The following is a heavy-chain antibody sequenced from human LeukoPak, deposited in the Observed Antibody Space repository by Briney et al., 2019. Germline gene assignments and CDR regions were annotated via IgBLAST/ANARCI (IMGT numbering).Heavy chain of an antibody. V-gene: IGHV4-34*01. CDR3: ARGPRTYDYVWGSYRYSPWSKNYFDY. J-gene: IGHJ4*02. Sequence: KSSETLSLTCAVYGGSFSGYYWSWIRQPPGKGLEWIGEINHSGSTNYNPSLKSRVTISVDTSKNQFSLKLGSVTAADTAVYYCARGPRTYDYVWGSYRYSPWSKNYFDYWGQGTLVTVSS. D-gene: IGHD3-16*02. CDR1: GGSFSGYY. CDR2: INHSGST.